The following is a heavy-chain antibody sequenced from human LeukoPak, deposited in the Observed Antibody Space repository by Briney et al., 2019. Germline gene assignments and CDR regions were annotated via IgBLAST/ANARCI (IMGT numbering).Heavy chain of an antibody. Sequence: ASVKVSCKASGYTFTSYFIHWVRQAPGQGLEWMGWISGYNGNTHYAQKVQGRVTMTTDTSTSTAYMELRSLRSDDTAVYYCARDARSGSYFYDYWGQGTLVTVSS. J-gene: IGHJ4*02. CDR1: GYTFTSYF. D-gene: IGHD1-26*01. CDR3: ARDARSGSYFYDY. CDR2: ISGYNGNT. V-gene: IGHV1-18*04.